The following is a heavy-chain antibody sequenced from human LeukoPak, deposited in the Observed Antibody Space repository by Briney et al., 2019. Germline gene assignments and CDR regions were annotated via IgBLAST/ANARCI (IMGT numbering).Heavy chain of an antibody. CDR3: ARTLAAAGLYYYYYGMDV. D-gene: IGHD6-13*01. Sequence: PSETLSLTCTVPGGSISSYYWSWIRQPPGKGLEWIGYIYYSGSTNYNPSLKSRVTISVDTSKNQFSLKLSSVTAADTAVYYCARTLAAAGLYYYYYGMDVWGQGTTVTVSS. CDR2: IYYSGST. V-gene: IGHV4-59*08. CDR1: GGSISSYY. J-gene: IGHJ6*02.